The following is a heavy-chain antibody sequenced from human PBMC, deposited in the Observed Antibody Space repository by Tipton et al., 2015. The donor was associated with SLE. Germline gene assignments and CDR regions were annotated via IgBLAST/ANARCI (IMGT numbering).Heavy chain of an antibody. CDR3: ARIVDNGSDL. V-gene: IGHV1-69*05. J-gene: IGHJ3*01. CDR1: GGTFNSYA. Sequence: QLVQSGGEVKRPGSSVKVSCKASGGTFNSYAISWVRQAPGQGLEWMGGTVPTFATANYAQKFQGRVTINTDESASTAYMEMSSLRSEDTAVYYCARIVDNGSDLWGQGTMVTVSS. CDR2: TVPTFATA. D-gene: IGHD1-26*01.